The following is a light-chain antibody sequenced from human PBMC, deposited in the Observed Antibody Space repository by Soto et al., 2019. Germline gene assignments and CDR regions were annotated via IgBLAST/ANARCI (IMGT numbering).Light chain of an antibody. J-gene: IGKJ2*01. V-gene: IGKV1-5*01. CDR2: DVS. CDR3: QPYNNN. CDR1: QPIGTS. Sequence: DIQMTQSPSTLSASVGDSVTVTCRASQPIGTSLHWYQQKPGKAPKVLIYDVSTLGSGVPSRFSGSGSGTEFTLTISSLQPDDFATYYCQPYNNNFGQGTKVEIK.